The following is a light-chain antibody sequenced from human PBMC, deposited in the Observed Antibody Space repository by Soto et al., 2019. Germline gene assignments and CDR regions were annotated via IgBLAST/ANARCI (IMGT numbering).Light chain of an antibody. Sequence: VLTQSSGTLSLSQGERATLSCRASQSVTSRYLAWYQQKPGQAPSLLIYCASNRAAGIPDRFSGSGSGTDFTLTISRLEPEDFLVYSCKKYGSTPFSLGQLTKVDIK. CDR1: QSVTSRY. CDR2: CAS. V-gene: IGKV3-20*01. CDR3: KKYGSTPFS. J-gene: IGKJ1*01.